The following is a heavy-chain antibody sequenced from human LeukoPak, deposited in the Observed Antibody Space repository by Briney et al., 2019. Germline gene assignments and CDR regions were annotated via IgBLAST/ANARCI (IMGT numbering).Heavy chain of an antibody. CDR1: GGSISSGGYY. CDR2: IYYSGST. J-gene: IGHJ6*02. Sequence: PSETLSLTCTVSGGSISSGGYYWSWIRQHPGKGLEWIGYIYYSGSTYYNPSLKSRVTISVDTSKNQFSLKLSSVTAADTAVYYCARDHLAAATGEYYYGMDVWGQGTTVTVSS. V-gene: IGHV4-31*03. CDR3: ARDHLAAATGEYYYGMDV. D-gene: IGHD6-13*01.